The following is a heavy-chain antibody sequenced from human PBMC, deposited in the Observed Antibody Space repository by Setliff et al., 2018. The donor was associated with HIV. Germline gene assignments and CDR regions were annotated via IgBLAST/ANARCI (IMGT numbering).Heavy chain of an antibody. CDR3: AREAARVVDF. CDR2: INHRGST. Sequence: TLSLTCAVYGGSFSGYYWSWIRQPPGKGLEWIGEINHRGSTNYNPSLKSLVTISVETSKNQFSLKLNSVTAADTAVYYCAREAARVVDFWGQGTLVTVSS. D-gene: IGHD6-25*01. V-gene: IGHV4-34*01. J-gene: IGHJ4*02. CDR1: GGSFSGYY.